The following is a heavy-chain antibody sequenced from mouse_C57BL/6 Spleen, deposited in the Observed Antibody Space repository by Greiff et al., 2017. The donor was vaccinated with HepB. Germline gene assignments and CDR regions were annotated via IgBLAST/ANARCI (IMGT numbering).Heavy chain of an antibody. V-gene: IGHV1-80*01. Sequence: VQLQQSGAELVKPGASVKISCKASGYAFSSYWMNWVKQRPGKGLEWIGQIYPGDGDTNYNGKFKGKATLTADKSSSTAYMQLSSLTSEDSAVYCWARGGNDGYAMDYWGQGTSVTVSS. D-gene: IGHD2-2*01. J-gene: IGHJ4*01. CDR2: IYPGDGDT. CDR3: ARGGNDGYAMDY. CDR1: GYAFSSYW.